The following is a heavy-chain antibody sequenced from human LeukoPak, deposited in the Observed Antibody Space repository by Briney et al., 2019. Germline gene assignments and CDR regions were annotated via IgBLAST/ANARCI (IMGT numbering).Heavy chain of an antibody. V-gene: IGHV3-33*08. Sequence: GGSLRLSCAASGFTFSNYAMSWVRQAPGKGLEWVAVIWYDGSNKYYADSVKGRFTISRDNSKNTLYLQMNSLRAEDTAVYYCARDSGMDVWGQGTTVTVSS. CDR1: GFTFSNYA. CDR2: IWYDGSNK. CDR3: ARDSGMDV. J-gene: IGHJ6*02.